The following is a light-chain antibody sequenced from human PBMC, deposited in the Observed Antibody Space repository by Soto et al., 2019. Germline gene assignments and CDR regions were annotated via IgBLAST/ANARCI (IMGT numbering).Light chain of an antibody. CDR1: SNDVGGYNY. Sequence: QSALTQPASVSGSPGQSITISCTGTSNDVGGYNYVSWYQQHPGKAPKLVIYEVSHRPSGISDRFSGSKSGNTASLTISGLQVEDEAEYCCSSYTTSSPYVFGPGTKLTVL. CDR3: SSYTTSSPYV. J-gene: IGLJ1*01. V-gene: IGLV2-14*01. CDR2: EVS.